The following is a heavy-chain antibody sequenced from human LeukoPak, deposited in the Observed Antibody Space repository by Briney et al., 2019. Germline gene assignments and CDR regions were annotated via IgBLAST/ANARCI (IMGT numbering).Heavy chain of an antibody. CDR3: AREEMGGIDY. D-gene: IGHD5-24*01. CDR2: IYHSGSA. CDR1: GYSISSGYY. Sequence: SETLSLTCAVSGYSISSGYYWGWIRQPPGKGLEWIGSIYHSGSAYYNPSLKSQVTISLDTSKNQFSLKLSSVTAADTAVYYCAREEMGGIDYWGQGTLVTVSS. V-gene: IGHV4-38-2*02. J-gene: IGHJ4*02.